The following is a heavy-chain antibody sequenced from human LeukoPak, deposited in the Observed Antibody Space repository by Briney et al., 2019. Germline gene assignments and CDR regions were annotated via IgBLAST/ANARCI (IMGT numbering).Heavy chain of an antibody. D-gene: IGHD2-21*02. J-gene: IGHJ6*03. Sequence: PSETLSLTCTVSGGSISSYYWSWIRQPPGKGLEWIGYIYYSGSTNYNPSLKSRVTISIDTSQNQFSLKLSSVTATDTALYYCAIQSLLRRLVYSMAVWGKGTTVTVS. CDR1: GGSISSYY. CDR2: IYYSGST. CDR3: AIQSLLRRLVYSMAV. V-gene: IGHV4-59*01.